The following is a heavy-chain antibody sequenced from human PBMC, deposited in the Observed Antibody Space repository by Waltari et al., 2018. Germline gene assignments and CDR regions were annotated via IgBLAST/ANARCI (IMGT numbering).Heavy chain of an antibody. Sequence: QVQLQQWGAGLLKLSETLSLICAVHGGSFSGYYWSWIRQPPGKGLEWIGEINHRGSTNYDPCLKSRVTLSVDTSKTQFSLKLSSVTAADTAVYYCARVLTPYYYYMDVWGKGTTVTVSS. D-gene: IGHD7-27*01. CDR2: INHRGST. V-gene: IGHV4-34*01. CDR1: GGSFSGYY. J-gene: IGHJ6*03. CDR3: ARVLTPYYYYMDV.